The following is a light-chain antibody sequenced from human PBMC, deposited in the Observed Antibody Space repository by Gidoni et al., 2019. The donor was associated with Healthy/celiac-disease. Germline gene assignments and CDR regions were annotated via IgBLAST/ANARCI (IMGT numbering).Light chain of an antibody. CDR1: SSDVGGYNY. J-gene: IGLJ3*02. V-gene: IGLV2-14*01. CDR3: SSYTSSSTRV. Sequence: QSALTQPASVSGSPGQSITISCTGTSSDVGGYNYVSWYQPHPGKAPKLMIYEVSNRPSGVSNRFSGSKSVNTASLTISGLQAEDEADYYCSSYTSSSTRVFGGGTKLTVL. CDR2: EVS.